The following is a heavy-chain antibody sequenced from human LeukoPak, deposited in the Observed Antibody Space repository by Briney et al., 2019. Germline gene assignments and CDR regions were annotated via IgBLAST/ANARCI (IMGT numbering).Heavy chain of an antibody. Sequence: PSETLSLTCTVSGGSISSEDYYWSWIRQPPGKGLEWIGYIYYTGSTYSSPSLKSRVTISVDTSKNQFSLKLSSVTAADTAVYYCARVLSYCTSTSCYSPSFDYWGQGTLVTVSS. CDR3: ARVLSYCTSTSCYSPSFDY. J-gene: IGHJ4*02. CDR1: GGSISSEDYY. V-gene: IGHV4-30-4*01. D-gene: IGHD2-2*02. CDR2: IYYTGST.